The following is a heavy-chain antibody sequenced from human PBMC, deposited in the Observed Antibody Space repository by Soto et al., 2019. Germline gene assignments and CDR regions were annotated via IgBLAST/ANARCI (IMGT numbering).Heavy chain of an antibody. V-gene: IGHV3-73*02. J-gene: IGHJ6*02. Sequence: QLVESGGALVQPGESLKLSCAASGFSFSGSAIQWVRQAPGKGLEWVGRIRTDANTYATAYAASVTGRFTISRDDSRNTAYLQMNSLNTEDTAVYFCTRRQCYYFGLDVWGQGTTVIVSS. CDR2: IRTDANTYAT. D-gene: IGHD6-19*01. CDR3: TRRQCYYFGLDV. CDR1: GFSFSGSA.